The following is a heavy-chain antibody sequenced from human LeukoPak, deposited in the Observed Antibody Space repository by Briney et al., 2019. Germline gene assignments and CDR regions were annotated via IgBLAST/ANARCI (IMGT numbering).Heavy chain of an antibody. Sequence: ASVTVSCTASGYTFTSYGISWVRQAPGQGLEWKGWISAYNGNTNYAQTLQGRVTMTTDTSPSTAYMELRSLRSDDTAVYYCARGEGAVAPSAFDIWGQGTMVTVSS. J-gene: IGHJ3*02. CDR2: ISAYNGNT. D-gene: IGHD6-19*01. CDR1: GYTFTSYG. CDR3: ARGEGAVAPSAFDI. V-gene: IGHV1-18*04.